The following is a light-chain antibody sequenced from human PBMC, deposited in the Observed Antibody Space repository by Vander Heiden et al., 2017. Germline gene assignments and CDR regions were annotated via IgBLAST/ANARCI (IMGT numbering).Light chain of an antibody. CDR2: EDN. Sequence: FMLTQPHSVSESPVKTVTISCTRSSGSIVSNYVQWYQQRPGSSPTTEIYEDNQRPSGVPDRFSGSIDSSSNSASLTISGLKTEDEADYYCQSYDSSNQVFGGGTKLTVL. CDR1: SGSIVSNY. J-gene: IGLJ3*02. V-gene: IGLV6-57*01. CDR3: QSYDSSNQV.